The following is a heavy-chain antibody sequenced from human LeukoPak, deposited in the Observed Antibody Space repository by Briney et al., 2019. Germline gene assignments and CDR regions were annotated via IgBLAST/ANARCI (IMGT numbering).Heavy chain of an antibody. CDR2: IYYSEST. Sequence: SETLSLTCTVSGGSISSSSYYWGWIRQPPGKGLEWIGSIYYSESTYYNPSLKSRVTISVDTSKNQFSLKLSSVTAADTAVYYCARPTRIKYGSGSHFDYWGQGTLVTVSS. J-gene: IGHJ4*02. D-gene: IGHD3-10*01. CDR1: GGSISSSSYY. CDR3: ARPTRIKYGSGSHFDY. V-gene: IGHV4-39*01.